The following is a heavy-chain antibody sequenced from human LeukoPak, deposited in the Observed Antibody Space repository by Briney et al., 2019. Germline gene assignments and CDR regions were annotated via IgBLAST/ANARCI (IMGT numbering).Heavy chain of an antibody. D-gene: IGHD3-10*01. CDR2: IIPILGIA. Sequence: GSSVKVSCKASGGTFSSYTISWVRQAPGQGLEWMGRIIPILGIANYAQKFQGRVTITADKSTSTAYMELSSLRSEDTAAYYCARAYYSGGYYYYYMDVWGKGTTVTVSS. CDR3: ARAYYSGGYYYYYMDV. CDR1: GGTFSSYT. V-gene: IGHV1-69*02. J-gene: IGHJ6*03.